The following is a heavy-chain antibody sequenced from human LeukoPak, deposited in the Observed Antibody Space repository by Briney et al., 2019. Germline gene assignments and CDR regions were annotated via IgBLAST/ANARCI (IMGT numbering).Heavy chain of an antibody. CDR1: GFTFSSYS. V-gene: IGHV3-48*04. Sequence: GGSLRLSCAVSGFTFSSYSMNWVRQAPGKGLEWVSHISSSSSTINYADSVKGRFTISRDNAKNTLYLQMNSLRAEDTAVYYCAKDQSGSPDYWGQGTLVTVSS. J-gene: IGHJ4*02. D-gene: IGHD3-10*01. CDR2: ISSSSSTI. CDR3: AKDQSGSPDY.